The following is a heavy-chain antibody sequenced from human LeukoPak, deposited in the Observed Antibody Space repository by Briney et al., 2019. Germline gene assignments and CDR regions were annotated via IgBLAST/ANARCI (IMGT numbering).Heavy chain of an antibody. Sequence: SGGSLRLSCAASGFTFSSYWMHWVRQAPGKGLVWVSRINSDGSSTSYADSVKGRFTISRDNAKNTLYLQMNGLRAEDTAVYYCASTSGSYSPVDYWGQGTLVTVSS. CDR3: ASTSGSYSPVDY. D-gene: IGHD1-26*01. CDR2: INSDGSST. CDR1: GFTFSSYW. V-gene: IGHV3-74*01. J-gene: IGHJ4*02.